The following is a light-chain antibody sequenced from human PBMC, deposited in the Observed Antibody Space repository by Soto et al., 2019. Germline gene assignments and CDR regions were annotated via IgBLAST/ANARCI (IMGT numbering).Light chain of an antibody. Sequence: QSVLTQPASVSGSPGQSITISCTGTNSDVGSYNLVSWYQQYPGKAPKILIYEVSKWPSGIPNRFSGSRSGDTASLTISGLQAEDEADYYCCSYAGSGTYVFGTGTKVTVL. CDR1: NSDVGSYNL. CDR3: CSYAGSGTYV. V-gene: IGLV2-23*02. CDR2: EVS. J-gene: IGLJ1*01.